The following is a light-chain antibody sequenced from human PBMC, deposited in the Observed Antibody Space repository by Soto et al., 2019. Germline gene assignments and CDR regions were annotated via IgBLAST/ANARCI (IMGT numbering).Light chain of an antibody. Sequence: EIVLTQSPGTLSLSPGERATLSCRASQSVSSSYLAWYQQKPGQAPRLLIYGASSRATGIPDRFSGSGSGTYFTLTISRREPEDFAVYYCQQYGSSPPWTFGQGTKVEIK. CDR1: QSVSSSY. CDR3: QQYGSSPPWT. CDR2: GAS. V-gene: IGKV3-20*01. J-gene: IGKJ1*01.